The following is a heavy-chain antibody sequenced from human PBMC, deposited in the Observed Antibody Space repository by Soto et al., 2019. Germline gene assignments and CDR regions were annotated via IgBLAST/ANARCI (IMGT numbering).Heavy chain of an antibody. CDR3: GKSRGSGNNGMDV. CDR2: ISYDGSNK. CDR1: GFTFSSYG. V-gene: IGHV3-30*18. J-gene: IGHJ6*02. D-gene: IGHD3-10*01. Sequence: QVQLVESGGGVVQPGRSLRLSCAASGFTFSSYGMHWVRQAPGKGLEWVAVISYDGSNKYYADSVKGRFTISRDNSKNTLYLQMNSLRAEDTAVYHCGKSRGSGNNGMDVWGQGTTVTVSS.